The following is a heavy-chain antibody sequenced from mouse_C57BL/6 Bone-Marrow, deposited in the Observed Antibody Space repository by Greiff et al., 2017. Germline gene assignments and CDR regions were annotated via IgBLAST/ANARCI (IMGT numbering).Heavy chain of an antibody. CDR2: IRNKANNHAT. D-gene: IGHD2-5*01. CDR3: TAYYSNYVRAMDY. CDR1: GFTFSDAW. V-gene: IGHV6-6*01. Sequence: EVKVEESGGGLVQPGGSMKLSCAASGFTFSDAWMDWVRQSPEKGLEWVAEIRNKANNHATYYAESVKGRFTISRDDSKSSSYLQMNSLRAEDTGIYYCTAYYSNYVRAMDYWGQGTSVTVSS. J-gene: IGHJ4*01.